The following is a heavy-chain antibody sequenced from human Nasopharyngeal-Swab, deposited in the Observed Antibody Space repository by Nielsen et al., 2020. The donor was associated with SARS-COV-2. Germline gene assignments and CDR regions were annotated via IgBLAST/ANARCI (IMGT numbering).Heavy chain of an antibody. J-gene: IGHJ5*02. D-gene: IGHD3-3*01. CDR2: ISAYNGNT. CDR1: GGTFSSYA. Sequence: ASVKVSCKASGGTFSSYAISWVRQAPGQGLEWMGWISAYNGNTNYAQKLQGRVTMTTDTSTSTAYMELRSLRSDDTAVYYCARAPSDFWSGNWFDPWGQGTLVTVSS. V-gene: IGHV1-18*01. CDR3: ARAPSDFWSGNWFDP.